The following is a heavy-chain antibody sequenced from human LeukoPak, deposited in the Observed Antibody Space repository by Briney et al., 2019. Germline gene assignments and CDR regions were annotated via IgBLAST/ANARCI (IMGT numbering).Heavy chain of an antibody. J-gene: IGHJ4*02. D-gene: IGHD4-11*01. CDR2: ISSDSTTI. V-gene: IGHV3-48*04. CDR1: GYTFSTYS. CDR3: ARVQEYSNGSY. Sequence: AGGSLRLSCAASGYTFSTYSMNWVRQAPGKGLEWVSYISSDSTTIYYADSVKGRFTISRDDAKNSLYLQMNSLRVEDTAMYYCARVQEYSNGSYWGQGILVTVSS.